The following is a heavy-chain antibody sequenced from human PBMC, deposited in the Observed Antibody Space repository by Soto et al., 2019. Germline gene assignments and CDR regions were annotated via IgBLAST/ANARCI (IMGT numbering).Heavy chain of an antibody. J-gene: IGHJ4*02. Sequence: QLQLQESGSGLVKPSQTLSLTCAVSGGSISSGGYSWSWIRQPPGKGLEWIGYIYHSGSTYYNPSLKSRVTISVDRSKNQFSLKLSSVTVADTAVYYCARALGGYSINLVNDWGQGTLVTVSS. CDR1: GGSISSGGYS. CDR3: ARALGGYSINLVND. D-gene: IGHD4-4*01. CDR2: IYHSGST. V-gene: IGHV4-30-2*01.